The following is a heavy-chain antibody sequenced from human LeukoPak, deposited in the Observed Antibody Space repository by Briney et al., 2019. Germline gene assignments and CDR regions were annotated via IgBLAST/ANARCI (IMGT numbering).Heavy chain of an antibody. CDR2: IGGGGNT. CDR1: GFTFSSYA. Sequence: PGGSLRLSCAASGFTFSSYAMSWVRQAPGKGLEWVSAIGGGGNTYYADSVKGRFTISRDNSKNTLYLQMNSLRAEDTAVYFCAKGPQSGYSTSWFDKWGQGTLVTVSS. V-gene: IGHV3-23*01. CDR3: AKGPQSGYSTSWFDK. J-gene: IGHJ4*02. D-gene: IGHD6-13*01.